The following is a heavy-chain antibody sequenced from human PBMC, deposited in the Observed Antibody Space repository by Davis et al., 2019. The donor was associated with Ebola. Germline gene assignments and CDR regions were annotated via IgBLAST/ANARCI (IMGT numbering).Heavy chain of an antibody. CDR3: ARAASYRNYYYMDV. J-gene: IGHJ6*03. CDR1: GFTFSDHY. V-gene: IGHV3-72*01. D-gene: IGHD3-10*01. CDR2: TRNKAKSYTT. Sequence: LSLTCAVSGFTFSDHYMDWVRQAPGKGLEWVGRTRNKAKSYTTEYAASAKGRFSISRDDSKNSLYLQMNSLKTEDTAVYHCARAASYRNYYYMDVWGKGTTVTVSS.